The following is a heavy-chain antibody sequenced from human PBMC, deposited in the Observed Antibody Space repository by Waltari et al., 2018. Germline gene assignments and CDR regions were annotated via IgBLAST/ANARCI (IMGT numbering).Heavy chain of an antibody. CDR3: ARDWNWGFDY. CDR2: MKEDGTQK. V-gene: IGHV3-7*01. Sequence: EVQLVESGGGLVQPGGSLGLSCAASGFRLRNNWMSWVRQAPGKGLEWVANMKEDGTQKYYVDSVRGRFTISRDNTKNTLYLQMNSLRVEDTAVYYCARDWNWGFDYWGQGTLVTVSS. CDR1: GFRLRNNW. J-gene: IGHJ4*02. D-gene: IGHD7-27*01.